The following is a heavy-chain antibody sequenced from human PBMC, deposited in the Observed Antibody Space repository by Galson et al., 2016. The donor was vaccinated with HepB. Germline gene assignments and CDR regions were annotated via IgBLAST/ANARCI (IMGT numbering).Heavy chain of an antibody. CDR2: INYNGVSR. J-gene: IGHJ4*02. CDR1: GFSFNSYA. CDR3: AKGLESGGSCNDY. Sequence: SLRLSCAASGFSFNSYAMGWVRQAPGKGLEWVSVINYNGVSRYSVDSVRGRFTISRDNSKDTLYLQMDSLRVEDTAVYFCAKGLESGGSCNDYWGQGTLVTVSS. V-gene: IGHV3-23*01. D-gene: IGHD2-15*01.